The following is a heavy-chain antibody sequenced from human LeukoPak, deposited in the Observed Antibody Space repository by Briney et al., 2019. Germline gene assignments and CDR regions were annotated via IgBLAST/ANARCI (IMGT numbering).Heavy chain of an antibody. J-gene: IGHJ5*02. Sequence: PSETLSLTCTVSGGSISSSSYYWGWIRQPPGKGLEWIGNIYYSGSTYYNPSLKSRVTISVDTSKNQFSLKLSSVTAADTAVYYCARETWSAAATTYDWFDPWGQGTLVTVSS. CDR3: ARETWSAAATTYDWFDP. V-gene: IGHV4-39*07. CDR1: GGSISSSSYY. D-gene: IGHD6-13*01. CDR2: IYYSGST.